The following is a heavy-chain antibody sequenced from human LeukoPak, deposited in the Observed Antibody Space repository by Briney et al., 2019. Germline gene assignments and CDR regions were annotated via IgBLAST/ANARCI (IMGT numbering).Heavy chain of an antibody. V-gene: IGHV4-39*01. J-gene: IGHJ3*02. CDR2: IYFSET. CDR3: ASPSKLVVSRGAFDI. CDR1: GASFSDTTYY. D-gene: IGHD3-10*01. Sequence: SETLSLTCTVSGASFSDTTYYWAWLRQPPGQGLEWIASIYFSETKYNPSLKSRITISGDTSKNQFSLKLTSVTATDTAVYFCASPSKLVVSRGAFDIWGQGTMVTVSA.